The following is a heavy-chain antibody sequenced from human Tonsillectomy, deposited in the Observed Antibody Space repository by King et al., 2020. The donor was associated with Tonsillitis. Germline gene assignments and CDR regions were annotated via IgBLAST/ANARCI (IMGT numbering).Heavy chain of an antibody. CDR3: ARDASRNDYDSSDYYYVEAFDI. CDR2: INPKNGGT. Sequence: VQLVESGAEVKKPGASVKVSCKASGYTLTDYFIYWVRQAPGQGLEWMGWINPKNGGTNYAQKFQGRVTMTRDTSISTAYMDLSRLRSDDTAVYYCARDASRNDYDSSDYYYVEAFDIWGQGTMVTVSS. CDR1: GYTLTDYF. V-gene: IGHV1-2*02. J-gene: IGHJ3*02. D-gene: IGHD3-22*01.